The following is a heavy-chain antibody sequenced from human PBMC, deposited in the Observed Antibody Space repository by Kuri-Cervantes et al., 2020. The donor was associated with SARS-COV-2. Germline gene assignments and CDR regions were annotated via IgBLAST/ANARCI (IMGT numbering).Heavy chain of an antibody. J-gene: IGHJ6*02. CDR1: GFTFSSYG. D-gene: IGHD4-11*01. CDR2: IYSGGST. Sequence: GESLKISCAASGFTFSSYGMHWVRQAPGKGLEWVSVIYSGGSTYYADSVKGRFTISRDNSKNTLYLQMNSLRAEDTAVYYCAREGNYGYYYYGMDVWGQWTTVTVSS. CDR3: AREGNYGYYYYGMDV. V-gene: IGHV3-53*01.